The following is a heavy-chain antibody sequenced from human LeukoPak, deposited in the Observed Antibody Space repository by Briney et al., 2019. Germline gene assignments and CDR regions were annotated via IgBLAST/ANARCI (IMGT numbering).Heavy chain of an antibody. D-gene: IGHD1-26*01. CDR3: ASLNPFSGRRNAFDI. J-gene: IGHJ3*02. CDR1: GGSFSGYY. Sequence: SETLSLTCAVHGGSFSGYYWSWIRQPPGQGLEWIGEVNHSGTARYNPSLESRVTISVDTSKSQSTLNVYFVTAADTAVYYCASLNPFSGRRNAFDIWGQGAMVTVSS. V-gene: IGHV4-34*01. CDR2: VNHSGTA.